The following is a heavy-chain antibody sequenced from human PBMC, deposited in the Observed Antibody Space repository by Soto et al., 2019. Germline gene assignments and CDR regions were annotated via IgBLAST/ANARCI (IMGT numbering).Heavy chain of an antibody. CDR3: ARHLLVYFSSTSCYEGYYYYYYMDV. J-gene: IGHJ6*03. CDR1: GYSFTSYW. CDR2: IYPGDSDT. Sequence: LGESLKISCKGSGYSFTSYWIGWVRQMPGKGLEWMGIIYPGDSDTRYSPSFQSQVTISADKSISTTYLKWSSLKTTDTAMYYCARHLLVYFSSTSCYEGYYYYYYMDVWGKGTTVTVSS. V-gene: IGHV5-51*01. D-gene: IGHD2-2*01.